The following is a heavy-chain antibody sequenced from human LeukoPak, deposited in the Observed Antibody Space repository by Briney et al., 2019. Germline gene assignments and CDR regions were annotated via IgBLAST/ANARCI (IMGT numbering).Heavy chain of an antibody. D-gene: IGHD2-15*01. CDR2: ISGSGDST. V-gene: IGHV3-23*01. J-gene: IGHJ4*02. CDR1: GFTFSSYA. CDR3: AKAGAVVVVAAKYFDY. Sequence: GGSLRLSCAASGFTFSSYAMSWVRQAPGKGLEWVAAISGSGDSTYYADSVKGRFTISRDNSKNTLYLQMNSLRAEDTAVYYCAKAGAVVVVAAKYFDYWGQGTLVTVSS.